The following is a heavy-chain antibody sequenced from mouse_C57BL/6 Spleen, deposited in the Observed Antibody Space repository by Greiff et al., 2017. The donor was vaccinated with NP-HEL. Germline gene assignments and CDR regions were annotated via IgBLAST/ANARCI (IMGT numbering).Heavy chain of an antibody. CDR1: GYTFTDYE. D-gene: IGHD4-1*01. J-gene: IGHJ2*01. V-gene: IGHV1-15*01. CDR2: IDPETGGT. Sequence: QVQLKESGAELVRPGASVTLSCKASGYTFTDYEMHWVKQTPVHGLEWIGAIDPETGGTAYNQKFKGKAILTADKSSSTAYMELSSLTSEDSAVYYCTSNWDWHYWGQGTTLTVSS. CDR3: TSNWDWHY.